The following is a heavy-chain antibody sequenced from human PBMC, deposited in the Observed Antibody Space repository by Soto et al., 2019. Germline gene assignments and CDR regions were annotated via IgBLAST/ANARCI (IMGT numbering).Heavy chain of an antibody. J-gene: IGHJ4*02. CDR1: GFAFHGYA. V-gene: IGHV3-33*01. CDR3: ARHLNTRHCDY. Sequence: QVQLVESGGGVVQPGRSLRLSCAASGFAFHGYAMHWVRQAPGKGLEWVAIIWYDGSNTYYGDSVKGRFTISRDNSKNTVYLQMNSLTVEDTAVYYCARHLNTRHCDYWGQGILVTVSS. D-gene: IGHD1-26*01. CDR2: IWYDGSNT.